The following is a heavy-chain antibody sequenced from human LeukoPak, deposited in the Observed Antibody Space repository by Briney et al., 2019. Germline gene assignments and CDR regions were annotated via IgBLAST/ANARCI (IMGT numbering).Heavy chain of an antibody. V-gene: IGHV4-4*09. D-gene: IGHD1-26*01. J-gene: IGHJ3*02. CDR1: GGSISDYY. CDR3: AKWEASYEAFSI. CDR2: ISSSGPT. Sequence: SETLSLTCTASGGSISDYYCNWIRQPPGKGLEWIGYISSSGPTKYNPSLKSRVTASADTSRNQFSLKLSSVTAADTAVYYCAKWEASYEAFSIWGQGTMVTVSS.